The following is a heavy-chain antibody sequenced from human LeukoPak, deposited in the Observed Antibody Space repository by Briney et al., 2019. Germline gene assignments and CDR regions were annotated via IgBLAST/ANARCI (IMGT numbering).Heavy chain of an antibody. Sequence: QPGRSLRLSCAASGFTFSSYAMHWVRQAPGKGLEWVAVRSYDGSNKYYADSVKGRFTISRDNAKNSLYLQMNSLRAEDTAVYYCARETVDSSGWNDYWGRGTLVTVSS. CDR2: RSYDGSNK. V-gene: IGHV3-30-3*01. CDR1: GFTFSSYA. CDR3: ARETVDSSGWNDY. D-gene: IGHD6-19*01. J-gene: IGHJ4*02.